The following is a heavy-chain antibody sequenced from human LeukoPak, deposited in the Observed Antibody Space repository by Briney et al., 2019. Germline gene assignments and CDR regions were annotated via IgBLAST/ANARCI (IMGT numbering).Heavy chain of an antibody. CDR1: GFTFSAYA. CDR3: ASDLHYYVAMDV. Sequence: GGSLRLSCEASGFTFSAYAMTWVRQAPGKGLEWVSSIGSDNKPHYSESVKGRFAISRDNSKNMLFLQLNSPRAEDTALYYCASDLHYYVAMDVWGQGTTVTVSS. CDR2: IGSDNKP. D-gene: IGHD3-10*02. J-gene: IGHJ6*02. V-gene: IGHV3-23*05.